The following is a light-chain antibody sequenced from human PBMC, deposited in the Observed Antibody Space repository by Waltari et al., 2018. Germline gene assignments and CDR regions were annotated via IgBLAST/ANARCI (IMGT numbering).Light chain of an antibody. V-gene: IGKV2-30*01. CDR1: QSLVYSDGNIY. Sequence: DVVMTQSPLSLHVTLGQPASISCRSSQSLVYSDGNIYLNWFQQRPGQSPRLLIYKVSRRDSGVPDSFSGSGSGTDFTLGISRVEAEDVGLYFCMQGTNWPQSFGQGTKLEIK. CDR3: MQGTNWPQS. J-gene: IGKJ2*03. CDR2: KVS.